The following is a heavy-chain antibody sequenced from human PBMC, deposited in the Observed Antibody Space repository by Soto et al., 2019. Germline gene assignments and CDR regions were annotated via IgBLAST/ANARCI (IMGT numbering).Heavy chain of an antibody. J-gene: IGHJ6*02. CDR3: AEENPPGSSEKKAGPPGPENYYSYVWTS. Sequence: QVQLVQSGAEVKKPGASVKVSCKASGYTFTSYYMHWVRQAPGQGLEWMGIINPSGGSTSYAQKFKGKLTMTRSTPRSTAYRRLSSLRPENTPVNYCAEENPPGSSEKKAGPPGPENYYSYVWTSGAKGPRSPSP. CDR1: GYTFTSYY. V-gene: IGHV1-46*01. D-gene: IGHD6-13*01. CDR2: INPSGGST.